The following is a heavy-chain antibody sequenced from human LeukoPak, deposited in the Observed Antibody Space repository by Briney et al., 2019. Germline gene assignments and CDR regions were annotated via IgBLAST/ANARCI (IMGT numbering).Heavy chain of an antibody. CDR3: ARRTAVARTAHFDY. D-gene: IGHD6-19*01. J-gene: IGHJ4*02. CDR2: FSYGGTT. CDR1: GGSISSNNFS. V-gene: IGHV4-39*01. Sequence: SSETLSLTCSVSGGSISSNNFSWDWIRQPPGKGLEWIGSFSYGGTTYFNPSLKSRVTMSVDTSKNQFSLKVTSVTAADTAVYYCARRTAVARTAHFDYWGQGILVTVSS.